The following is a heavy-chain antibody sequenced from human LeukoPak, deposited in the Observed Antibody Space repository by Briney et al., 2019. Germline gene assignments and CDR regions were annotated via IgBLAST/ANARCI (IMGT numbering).Heavy chain of an antibody. D-gene: IGHD6-13*01. CDR1: GFTFSSYA. Sequence: QSGGSLRLSCAASGFTFSSYAMSWVRQAPGKGLEWVSAISGSGGSTYYADSVKGRFTISRDNSKNTLCLQMNSLRAEDTAVYYCAKEAAYSSSWLRTNWFDPWGQGTLVTVSS. J-gene: IGHJ5*02. CDR2: ISGSGGST. V-gene: IGHV3-23*01. CDR3: AKEAAYSSSWLRTNWFDP.